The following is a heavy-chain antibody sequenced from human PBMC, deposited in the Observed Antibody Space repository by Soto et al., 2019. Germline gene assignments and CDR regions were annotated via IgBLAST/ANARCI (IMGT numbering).Heavy chain of an antibody. J-gene: IGHJ5*02. CDR3: AKSQGALWQNWFDP. CDR1: GFTFDDYA. D-gene: IGHD3-10*01. CDR2: ISWNSGSI. V-gene: IGHV3-9*01. Sequence: VQLVESGGGLVQPGRSLRLSCAASGFTFDDYAMHWVRQAPGKGLEWVSGISWNSGSIGYADSVKGRFTISRDNAKNSLYLQMNSLRAEDTALYYCAKSQGALWQNWFDPWGQGTLVTVSS.